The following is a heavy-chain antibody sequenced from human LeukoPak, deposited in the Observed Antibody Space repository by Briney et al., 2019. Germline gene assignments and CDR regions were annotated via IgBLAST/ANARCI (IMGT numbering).Heavy chain of an antibody. Sequence: GGSLRLSCAASGFTFSSYSMNWVRQAPGKGLEWVSSISSSGTYIYYADLVKGRFTISRDNAKNSLYLQMNSLRAEDTAVYYCARDQWLDAFDIWGQGTMVTVSS. CDR1: GFTFSSYS. V-gene: IGHV3-21*01. J-gene: IGHJ3*02. CDR2: ISSSGTYI. CDR3: ARDQWLDAFDI. D-gene: IGHD6-19*01.